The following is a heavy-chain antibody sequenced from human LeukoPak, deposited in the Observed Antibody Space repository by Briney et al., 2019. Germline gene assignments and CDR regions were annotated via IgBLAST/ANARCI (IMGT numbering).Heavy chain of an antibody. CDR2: INSDGSST. V-gene: IGHV3-74*01. CDR3: ACIAVAGTGSDY. Sequence: PGGSLRLSCAASGFTFSSYWMHWVRQAPGKGLVWVSRINSDGSSTSYADSVMGRFTISRDNAKNTLYLQMNSLRAEDTAVYYCACIAVAGTGSDYWGQGTPVTVSS. D-gene: IGHD6-19*01. CDR1: GFTFSSYW. J-gene: IGHJ4*02.